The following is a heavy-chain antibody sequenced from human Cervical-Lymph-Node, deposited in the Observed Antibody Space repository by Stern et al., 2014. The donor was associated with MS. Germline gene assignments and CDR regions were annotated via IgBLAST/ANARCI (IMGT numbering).Heavy chain of an antibody. D-gene: IGHD4-23*01. Sequence: VQLVESGGGVVQPGRSLRLSCAASGFTFSSYGMHWVRTAPGKGLAWVAIIWYDGSNKYYADSVKGRFTISRDSSKNTLYLQMNSLRAEDTAVYYCAREGGNTAEYFQHWGQGTLVTVSS. V-gene: IGHV3-33*08. J-gene: IGHJ1*01. CDR1: GFTFSSYG. CDR2: IWYDGSNK. CDR3: AREGGNTAEYFQH.